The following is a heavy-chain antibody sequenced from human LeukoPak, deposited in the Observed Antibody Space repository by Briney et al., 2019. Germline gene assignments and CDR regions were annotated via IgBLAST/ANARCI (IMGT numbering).Heavy chain of an antibody. CDR1: GFMFSSYT. D-gene: IGHD1-26*01. CDR2: ISSISTYI. Sequence: GGSLRLSCAASGFMFSSYTINWVRQAPGKGLEWVSSISSISTYIYYADSVKGRFIISRDNAENSLYLQMNSLRAEDTALYYCAKGLVGATQYAFDIWGQGTMVTVSS. J-gene: IGHJ3*02. CDR3: AKGLVGATQYAFDI. V-gene: IGHV3-21*04.